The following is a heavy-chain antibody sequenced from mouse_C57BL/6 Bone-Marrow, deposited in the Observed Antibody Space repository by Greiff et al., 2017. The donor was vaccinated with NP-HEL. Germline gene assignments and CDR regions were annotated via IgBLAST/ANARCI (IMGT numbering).Heavy chain of an antibody. V-gene: IGHV1-81*01. CDR1: GYTFTSYG. CDR3: ARGGLGQGEGY. J-gene: IGHJ2*01. CDR2: IYPRSGNT. Sequence: VQLQQSGAELARPGASVKLSCKASGYTFTSYGISWVKQRTGQGLEWIGEIYPRSGNTYYNEKFKGKATLTADKSSITAYMELRSLTSEDSAVYFCARGGLGQGEGYWGQGTTLTVSS. D-gene: IGHD3-3*01.